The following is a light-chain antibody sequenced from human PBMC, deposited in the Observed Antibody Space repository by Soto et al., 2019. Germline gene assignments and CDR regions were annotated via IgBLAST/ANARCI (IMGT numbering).Light chain of an antibody. J-gene: IGKJ4*01. CDR1: QAIRNY. CDR3: QKYNGVPLT. V-gene: IGKV1-27*01. CDR2: DAS. Sequence: DIQMTQSPSCLSASVGDRGTVTWRASQAIRNYVAWYQQKPGEVPKLLISDASTLQSGVPSRFSGSGSGTDFTLTISSLQPEDVATYYCQKYNGVPLTFGGGTKVEIK.